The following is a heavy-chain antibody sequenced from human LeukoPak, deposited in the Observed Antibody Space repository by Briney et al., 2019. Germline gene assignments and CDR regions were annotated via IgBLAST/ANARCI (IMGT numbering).Heavy chain of an antibody. CDR2: ISYDGSNK. CDR1: GFTFSSYA. CDR3: ARDHLKSSGYFRRFDY. V-gene: IGHV3-30-3*01. J-gene: IGHJ4*02. Sequence: GGSLRLSCAASGFTFSSYAMHWVRQAPGKGLEWVAVISYDGSNKYYADSVKGRFTISRDNSKTTLYLQMNSLRAEDTAVYYCARDHLKSSGYFRRFDYWGQGTLVTVSS. D-gene: IGHD3-22*01.